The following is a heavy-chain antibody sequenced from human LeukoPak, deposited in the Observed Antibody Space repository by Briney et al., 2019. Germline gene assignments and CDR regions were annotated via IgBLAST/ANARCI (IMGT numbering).Heavy chain of an antibody. CDR3: ARGSRYFGSGSYYYYHGMDV. D-gene: IGHD3-10*01. Sequence: SETLSLTCAVYGGSFSGYYWSWIRQPPGKGLEWIGEINHSGSTNYNPSLKSRVTISLDTSKNQFSLKLSSATAADTAVYYCARGSRYFGSGSYYYYHGMDVRGQGTTVTVSS. V-gene: IGHV4-34*01. J-gene: IGHJ6*02. CDR1: GGSFSGYY. CDR2: INHSGST.